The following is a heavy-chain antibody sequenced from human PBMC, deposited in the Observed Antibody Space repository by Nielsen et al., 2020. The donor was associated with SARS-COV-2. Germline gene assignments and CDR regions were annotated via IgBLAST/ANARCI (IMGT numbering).Heavy chain of an antibody. CDR1: GFTFSSYG. Sequence: GESLKISCAASGFTFSSYGMHWVRQAPGKGLEWVAVIWYDGSNKYYADSVKGRFTISRDNSKNSLYLQMNSLRAEDTAVYYCARVGGGVAGWGQGTLVTVSS. V-gene: IGHV3-33*01. D-gene: IGHD3-16*01. CDR2: IWYDGSNK. J-gene: IGHJ4*02. CDR3: ARVGGGVAG.